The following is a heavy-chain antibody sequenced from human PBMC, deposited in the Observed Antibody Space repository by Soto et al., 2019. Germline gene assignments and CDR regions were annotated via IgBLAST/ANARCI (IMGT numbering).Heavy chain of an antibody. CDR3: ARERFVVAATIIFDY. CDR2: IYHSGST. CDR1: GGSISSSNW. V-gene: IGHV4-4*02. J-gene: IGHJ4*02. Sequence: PSETLSLTCAVSGGSISSSNWWSWVRQPPGKGLEWIGEIYHSGSTNYNPSLKSRVTISVDKSKNQFSLKLSSVTAADTAVYYCARERFVVAATIIFDYWGQGTLVTVSS. D-gene: IGHD2-15*01.